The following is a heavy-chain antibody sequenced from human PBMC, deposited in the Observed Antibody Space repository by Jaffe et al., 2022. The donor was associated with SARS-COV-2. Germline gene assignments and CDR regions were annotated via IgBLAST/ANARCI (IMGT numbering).Heavy chain of an antibody. J-gene: IGHJ4*02. CDR3: VRINNNAWDY. V-gene: IGHV4-34*01. CDR1: GGSFNTNY. CDR2: SSRSGST. D-gene: IGHD2-2*01. Sequence: QVQQQLWGAGLLKPSETLSLTCAVYGGSFNTNYWSWIRQPPGRRLEWIGQSSRSGSTTYNPSLKSRVIISVDTSNSQFSLKVTSVTAADTATYYCVRINNNAWDYWGQGTPVTVSA.